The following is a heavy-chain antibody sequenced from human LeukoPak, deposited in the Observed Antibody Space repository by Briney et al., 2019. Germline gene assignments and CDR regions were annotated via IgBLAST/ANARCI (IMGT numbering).Heavy chain of an antibody. V-gene: IGHV3-21*01. D-gene: IGHD3-10*01. CDR3: ARAVTYYYGSVTYDWFDP. Sequence: PVGSLRLSCAGSGFTFSNYNMNWVRQTPGKGLEWVSSISSGSSSIYYADSVKGRFTISRDNAKNTLYLQMNSLRAEDTAVYYCARAVTYYYGSVTYDWFDPWGQGTLVTVSS. J-gene: IGHJ5*02. CDR2: ISSGSSSI. CDR1: GFTFSNYN.